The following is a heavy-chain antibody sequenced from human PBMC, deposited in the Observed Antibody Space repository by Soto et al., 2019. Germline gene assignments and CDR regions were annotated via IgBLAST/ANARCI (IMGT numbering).Heavy chain of an antibody. D-gene: IGHD6-13*01. CDR3: ARLGQQLVRIFDY. V-gene: IGHV5-10-1*01. J-gene: IGHJ4*02. CDR2: IDPSDYYV. Sequence: SLKISCKGSGYSFTNYWISWVRQMPGKGLEWMGRIDPSDYYVNYSPSFEGDVIISADKSISTAYLQWSSLKASDSAMYFCARLGQQLVRIFDYWGQGTLVTVSS. CDR1: GYSFTNYW.